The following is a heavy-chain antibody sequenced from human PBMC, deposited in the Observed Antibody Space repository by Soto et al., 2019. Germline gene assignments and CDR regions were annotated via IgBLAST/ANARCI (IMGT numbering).Heavy chain of an antibody. Sequence: EVQLLESGGGLVQPGGSLRLSCEASGFTFSTSAMSWVRQAPGNGLEWVSTISDSGSTYYADTVKGRFTISRVNCKNTLYRQVKSLRAEATVVSYCDKVWREVGYCTGTSFLYYFHNLGHGTLVT. CDR1: GFTFSTSA. CDR3: DKVWREVGYCTGTSFLYYFHN. V-gene: IGHV3-23*01. J-gene: IGHJ4*01. D-gene: IGHD2-8*02. CDR2: ISDSGST.